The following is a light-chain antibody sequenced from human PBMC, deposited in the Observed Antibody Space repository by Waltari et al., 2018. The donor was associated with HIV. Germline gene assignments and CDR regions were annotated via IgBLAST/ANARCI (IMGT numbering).Light chain of an antibody. CDR2: GAS. J-gene: IGKJ1*01. V-gene: IGKV3-20*01. CDR1: QTVSSSQ. Sequence: EIVLTQSPGSLSLSPGERATLSCRASQTVSSSQLAWYQQKPGQATRRLLYGASTRATGTPDRFSGSGSGTDFTLIISRLEPEDFAVYYCQQYGRSPWTFGQGTKVEIK. CDR3: QQYGRSPWT.